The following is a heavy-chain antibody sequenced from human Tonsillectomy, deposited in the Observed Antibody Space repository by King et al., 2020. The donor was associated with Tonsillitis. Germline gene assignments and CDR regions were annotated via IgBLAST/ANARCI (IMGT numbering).Heavy chain of an antibody. CDR3: AASGGKAAPWIDY. J-gene: IGHJ4*02. Sequence: VQLVQSGAEVKKPGESLKISCKGSGYPFTRFWIGWVRQMPGKGLEWMGVNFPGDSDTRYSPSFQGQVTISSDKSISTVYLQWSSLKDSDTAIYYCAASGGKAAPWIDYWGQGTLVTVSS. D-gene: IGHD6-13*01. CDR1: GYPFTRFW. V-gene: IGHV5-51*03. CDR2: NFPGDSDT.